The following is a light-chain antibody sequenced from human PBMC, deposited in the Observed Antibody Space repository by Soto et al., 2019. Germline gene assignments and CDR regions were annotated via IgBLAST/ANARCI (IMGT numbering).Light chain of an antibody. CDR3: QQYNNWPPRT. CDR2: GAS. Sequence: EIVMTQSPATLSVSPGERATLSCRASQSISNNLAGYQQKPGQAPSLLIYGASTRATGIPARFSGSGSGTEFTLTISSLQSEDSAVYYCQQYNNWPPRTFGQGTKLEIK. V-gene: IGKV3-15*01. J-gene: IGKJ2*01. CDR1: QSISNN.